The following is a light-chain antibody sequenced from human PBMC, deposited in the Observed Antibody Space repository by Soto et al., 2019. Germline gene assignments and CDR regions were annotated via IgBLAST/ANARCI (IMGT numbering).Light chain of an antibody. CDR2: DNN. CDR3: GTWDSSLSAPNWV. V-gene: IGLV1-51*01. CDR1: SSNIGNNY. Sequence: QSVLTQPPSVSAAPGQKVTISCSGSSSNIGNNYVSWYQQLPGTAPKLLIYDNNKRPSGIPDRFSGSKSGTSATLGITGLQTGEEADYYCGTWDSSLSAPNWVFGGGTKLTVL. J-gene: IGLJ3*02.